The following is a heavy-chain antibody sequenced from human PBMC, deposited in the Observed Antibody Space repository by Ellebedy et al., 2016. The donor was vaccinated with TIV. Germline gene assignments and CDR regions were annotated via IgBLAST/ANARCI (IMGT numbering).Heavy chain of an antibody. V-gene: IGHV3-23*01. J-gene: IGHJ4*02. D-gene: IGHD1-26*01. Sequence: GESLKISCAASGFTFINYAMSWVRQAPGKGLEWVSVISGSGGSTYYADSVKGRFTISRDNSQNTLYVQMNSLTAEDTAVYYCAKAPTSSTVGGHYFDYWGQGTLVTVSS. CDR3: AKAPTSSTVGGHYFDY. CDR2: ISGSGGST. CDR1: GFTFINYA.